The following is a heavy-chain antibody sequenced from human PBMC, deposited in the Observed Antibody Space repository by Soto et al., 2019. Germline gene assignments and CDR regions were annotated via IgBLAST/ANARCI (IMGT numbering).Heavy chain of an antibody. D-gene: IGHD2-8*01. J-gene: IGHJ3*01. CDR3: VKAQDGQPNPKDDFDF. CDR2: ISGSGGST. V-gene: IGHV3-23*01. Sequence: GGSLRLSCAASGFTFSSYAMSWVRQAPGKGLEWVSAISGSGGSTYYADSVKGRFTISRDNSKNTLNLQMNSLRDEDTTVYYCVKAQDGQPNPKDDFDFWGQGTMVTVSS. CDR1: GFTFSSYA.